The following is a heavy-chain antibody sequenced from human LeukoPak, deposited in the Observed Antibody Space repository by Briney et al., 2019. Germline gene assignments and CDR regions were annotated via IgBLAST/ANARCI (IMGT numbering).Heavy chain of an antibody. V-gene: IGHV3-30-3*01. Sequence: GGSLRLSCAASGFTFSSYAMHWVRQAPGKGLEWVAVISYDGSNKYYADSVKGRFTISRDNSKNTLYLQMNSLRAEDTAVYYCAKDHQRWAFGDYDFWSGYYINPYYFDYWGQGTLVTVSS. J-gene: IGHJ4*02. CDR1: GFTFSSYA. CDR2: ISYDGSNK. CDR3: AKDHQRWAFGDYDFWSGYYINPYYFDY. D-gene: IGHD3-3*01.